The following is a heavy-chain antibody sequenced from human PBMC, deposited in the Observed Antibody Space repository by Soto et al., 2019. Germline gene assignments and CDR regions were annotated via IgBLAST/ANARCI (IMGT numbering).Heavy chain of an antibody. Sequence: TXSXGSIXSGXXXXXXXXXXXGXXLEWIGYIYYSGSTYYNPSLKSRVTISVDTSKNQFSLKLSSVTAADTAVYYCSSLNYGDYHQPGTEFDYWGQGTLVTVSS. CDR3: SSLNYGDYHQPGTEFDY. D-gene: IGHD4-17*01. V-gene: IGHV4-31*02. CDR1: XGSIXSGXXX. J-gene: IGHJ4*02. CDR2: IYYSGST.